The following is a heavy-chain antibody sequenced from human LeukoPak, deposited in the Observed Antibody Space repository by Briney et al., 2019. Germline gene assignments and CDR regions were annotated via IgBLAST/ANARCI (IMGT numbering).Heavy chain of an antibody. CDR2: ISGNGGRT. CDR1: GFRFSNFG. Sequence: PSGGSLRLSCGASGFRFSNFGMSWVRQAPGKGPEWVSFISGNGGRTDYAESVKGRFTISRDNSKNTLYLQMNSLRDEDTAAYYCAKDPNGDYVGTFDMWGRGTMVTVSS. CDR3: AKDPNGDYVGTFDM. D-gene: IGHD4-17*01. V-gene: IGHV3-23*01. J-gene: IGHJ3*02.